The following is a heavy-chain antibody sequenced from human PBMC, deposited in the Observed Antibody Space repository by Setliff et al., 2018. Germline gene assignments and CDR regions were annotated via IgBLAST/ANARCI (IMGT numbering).Heavy chain of an antibody. CDR3: ARGPRVWVRDGMDV. J-gene: IGHJ6*02. V-gene: IGHV3-74*01. D-gene: IGHD3-16*01. CDR1: GFTFSSYW. Sequence: GGSLRLSCAASGFTFSSYWMHWVRQAPGKGLVWVSRINTDGSSTSYADSVKGRFTISRDNAKNTLYLQMNSLRAEDTAVYYCARGPRVWVRDGMDVWGQGTTVTVSS. CDR2: INTDGSST.